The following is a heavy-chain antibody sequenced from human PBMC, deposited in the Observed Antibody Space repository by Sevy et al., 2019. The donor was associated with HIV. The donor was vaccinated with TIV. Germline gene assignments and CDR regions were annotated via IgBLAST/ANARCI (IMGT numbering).Heavy chain of an antibody. CDR2: LSFGCGKI. Sequence: GGSLRLSCAASGFAFYDYSMSWIRQAPGKGLEWVATLSFGCGKINYADSVKGRFTISRDNSKNSFYLQMDNLRVEDTALYYWAREGCTRPHDYWGQGTRVTVS. V-gene: IGHV3-23*01. CDR3: AREGCTRPHDY. D-gene: IGHD2-8*01. J-gene: IGHJ4*02. CDR1: GFAFYDYS.